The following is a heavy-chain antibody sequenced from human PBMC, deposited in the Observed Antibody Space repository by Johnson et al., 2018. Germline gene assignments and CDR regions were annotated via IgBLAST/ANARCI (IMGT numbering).Heavy chain of an antibody. CDR3: AKDIFKTFNSFDI. V-gene: IGHV3-9*01. D-gene: IGHD3-16*01. CDR2: ISWNSGYT. CDR1: GFTFDDYA. Sequence: VQLVESGGGLVQPGRSLRLPCTASGFTFDDYAMHWVRQAPGKGLECVSGISWNSGYTSYVDSVKGRFTISRDNAKNSLFLQMNSLRPEDTALYYCAKDIFKTFNSFDIWGQGTMVTVSS. J-gene: IGHJ3*02.